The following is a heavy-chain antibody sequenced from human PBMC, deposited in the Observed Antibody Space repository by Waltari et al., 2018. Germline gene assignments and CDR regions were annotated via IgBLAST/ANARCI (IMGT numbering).Heavy chain of an antibody. Sequence: EVHLVESGGGLVQPGRSRRLTCPASGFGFEDSAMHWVRQTPGKGLEWVSSINWNSEHIGYADSVKGRFTISRDNAKHSLYLQMDSLRPEDTAFYFCGKDKYNALRAISNWGQGTLVTVSS. CDR1: GFGFEDSA. CDR2: INWNSEHI. CDR3: GKDKYNALRAISN. V-gene: IGHV3-9*01. D-gene: IGHD3-10*01. J-gene: IGHJ4*02.